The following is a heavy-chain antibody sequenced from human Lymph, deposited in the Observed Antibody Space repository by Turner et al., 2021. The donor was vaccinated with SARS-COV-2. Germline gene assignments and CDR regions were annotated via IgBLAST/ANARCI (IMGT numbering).Heavy chain of an antibody. CDR3: ARVWVRWWYFDL. Sequence: QVQLQQWGAGLLKPSETLSLTCAVYGGSFSGYYWSWIRQPPGKGLEWIGEINHTGSTNYNPSLKRRVTISVDTSKNQFSLKLSSVTAADTAVYYCARVWVRWWYFDLWGRGTLVTVSS. D-gene: IGHD7-27*01. CDR2: INHTGST. J-gene: IGHJ2*01. CDR1: GGSFSGYY. V-gene: IGHV4-34*01.